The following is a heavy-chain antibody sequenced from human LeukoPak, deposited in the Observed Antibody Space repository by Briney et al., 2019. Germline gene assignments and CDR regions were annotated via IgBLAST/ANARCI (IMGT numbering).Heavy chain of an antibody. Sequence: GGSLRLSCAASGSGFSFSNAWMTWVRQAPGKGLEWVSVIYSGGSTYYADSVKGRFTISRDNSKNTLYLQMNSLRAEDTAVYYCASHSSSWYGFDYWGQGTLVTVSS. CDR2: IYSGGST. CDR1: GSGFSFSNAW. V-gene: IGHV3-53*01. D-gene: IGHD6-13*01. CDR3: ASHSSSWYGFDY. J-gene: IGHJ4*02.